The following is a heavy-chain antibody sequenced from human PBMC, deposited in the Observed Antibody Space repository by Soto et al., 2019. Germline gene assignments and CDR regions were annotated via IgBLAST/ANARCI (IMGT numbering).Heavy chain of an antibody. CDR1: GDSVSSNSAA. CDR3: ARDPVKKNGYSSGWSYFDY. V-gene: IGHV6-1*01. D-gene: IGHD6-19*01. J-gene: IGHJ4*02. Sequence: KQSQTLSLTCAISGDSVSSNSAAWNWIGQSPSRGLEWLGRTYYRSKWNNDYAVSVKSRITINPDTSKNQFSLQLNSVTPEDTAVYYCARDPVKKNGYSSGWSYFDYWGQGTLVTVSS. CDR2: TYYRSKWNN.